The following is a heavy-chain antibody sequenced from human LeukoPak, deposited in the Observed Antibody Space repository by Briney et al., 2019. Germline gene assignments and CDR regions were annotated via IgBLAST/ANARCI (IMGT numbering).Heavy chain of an antibody. Sequence: SETLSLTCTVSGGSISTYYWSWIRQPPGKGLEWIGYIYYSGDTNYNLALKSRVTISLDTSKNQFSLKLNSVTAADTAVYYCAGLKLFGGDFNWGQGLVVSVSS. D-gene: IGHD2-21*02. CDR3: AGLKLFGGDFN. J-gene: IGHJ4*02. V-gene: IGHV4-59*08. CDR1: GGSISTYY. CDR2: IYYSGDT.